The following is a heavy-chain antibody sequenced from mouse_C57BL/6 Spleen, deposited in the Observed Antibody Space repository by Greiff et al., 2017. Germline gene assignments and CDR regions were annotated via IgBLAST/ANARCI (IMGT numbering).Heavy chain of an antibody. V-gene: IGHV1-9*01. D-gene: IGHD2-3*01. CDR3: ARYDVYDEWRYYAIDY. CDR1: GYTFTGYW. Sequence: QVQLQQSGAELLKPGASVKLSCKATGYTFTGYWIEWVKQRPGHGLEWIGEILPGSGSTNYNEKFKGKATFTAETSSNTAYMHRNSLITHDSAIYYCARYDVYDEWRYYAIDYWGQGTSVTVAS. CDR2: ILPGSGST. J-gene: IGHJ4*01.